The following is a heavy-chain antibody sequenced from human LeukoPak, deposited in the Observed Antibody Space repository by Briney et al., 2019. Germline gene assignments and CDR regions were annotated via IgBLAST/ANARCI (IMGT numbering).Heavy chain of an antibody. D-gene: IGHD2-2*03. CDR2: VYSSGGT. CDR1: GGSISNYY. Sequence: SETLSLTCTVSGGSISNYYWSWIRQPPGKGLEWIGYVYSSGGTNYNPSLKSRVTISLDTSKNQFSLKLNSVTATDTAVYYCAGCGYLRPLDYWGQGTLVTVSS. CDR3: AGCGYLRPLDY. J-gene: IGHJ4*02. V-gene: IGHV4-59*01.